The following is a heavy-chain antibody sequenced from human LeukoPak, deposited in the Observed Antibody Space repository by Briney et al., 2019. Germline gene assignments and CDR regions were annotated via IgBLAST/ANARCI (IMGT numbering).Heavy chain of an antibody. CDR2: IDPSDSHT. J-gene: IGHJ6*02. CDR3: VTHGGVRGMDV. D-gene: IGHD3-16*01. V-gene: IGHV5-10-1*01. Sequence: GESLKISCKGSGYSFTSYWITWVRQMPGKGLEWMGRIDPSDSHTEYSPSFQGHVTISADKSVSTAYLQWSSLKASDSVMYYCVTHGGVRGMDVWGQGTTVSVSS. CDR1: GYSFTSYW.